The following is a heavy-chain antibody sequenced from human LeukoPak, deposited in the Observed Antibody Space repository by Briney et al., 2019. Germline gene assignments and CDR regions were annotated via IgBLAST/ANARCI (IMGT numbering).Heavy chain of an antibody. CDR1: GFIFSRYA. D-gene: IGHD3-10*01. Sequence: PGGPLRLSCAASGFIFSRYAMHWPRQAPGKGLEWVSSISGCAGGAAYADSVKGRFTMSRDNSKNTLYLQMNSLRAEDTAVYYCAKDGGYGSGSYYPDYWGQGTLVTVSS. J-gene: IGHJ4*02. CDR3: AKDGGYGSGSYYPDY. V-gene: IGHV3-23*01. CDR2: ISGCAGGA.